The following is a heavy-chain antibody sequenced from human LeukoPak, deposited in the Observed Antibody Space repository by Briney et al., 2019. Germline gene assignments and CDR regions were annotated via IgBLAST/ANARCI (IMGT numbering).Heavy chain of an antibody. V-gene: IGHV3-7*03. Sequence: GGSLRLSCAASGFTFSSYAMSWVRQAPGKGLEWVANIKQDGSEKYYVDSVKGRFTISRDNAKNSLYLQMNSLRAEDTAVYYCATLFDYWGQGTLVTVSS. CDR2: IKQDGSEK. CDR3: ATLFDY. CDR1: GFTFSSYA. J-gene: IGHJ4*02.